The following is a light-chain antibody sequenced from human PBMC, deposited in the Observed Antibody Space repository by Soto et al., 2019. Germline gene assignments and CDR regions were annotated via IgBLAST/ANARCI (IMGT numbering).Light chain of an antibody. CDR2: EVN. Sequence: QSALTQPPSASGSPGRSVTISCTGTSSDVGSYNYVSWYQQHPGKAPKVMIYEVNKRPSGVPDRFSGSKSGNTASLTVSGLQAEDEADYYCSSYAGSSNVVFGGGTQLTVL. V-gene: IGLV2-8*01. CDR1: SSDVGSYNY. CDR3: SSYAGSSNVV. J-gene: IGLJ7*01.